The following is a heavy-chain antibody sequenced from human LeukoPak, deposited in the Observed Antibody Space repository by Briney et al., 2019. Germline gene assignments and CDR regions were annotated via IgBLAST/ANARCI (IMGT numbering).Heavy chain of an antibody. CDR1: GYTFTSYG. Sequence: ASVKVSCKASGYTFTSYGISWVRQAPGQGLEWMGWISAYNGNTNYAQKLQGRVTMTTDTSTSTAYMELRSLRSDDTAVYYCARVGYSSSWYNSPPYYFDYWGQGTLVTVSS. J-gene: IGHJ4*02. CDR3: ARVGYSSSWYNSPPYYFDY. CDR2: ISAYNGNT. V-gene: IGHV1-18*01. D-gene: IGHD6-13*01.